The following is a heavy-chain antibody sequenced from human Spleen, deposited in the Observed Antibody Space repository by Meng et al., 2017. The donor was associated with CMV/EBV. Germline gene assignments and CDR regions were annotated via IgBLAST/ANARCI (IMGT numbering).Heavy chain of an antibody. J-gene: IGHJ4*02. V-gene: IGHV3-21*01. Sequence: GESLKISCAASGFNFTDYAMNWVRQALGTGLEWVSPISSRSGYIYYADPVKGRFTISRDNAKNSLFLQMNSLRVEDTAVYYCVRVYYGESVDYFDYWGQGTLVTVSS. CDR3: VRVYYGESVDYFDY. D-gene: IGHD4-17*01. CDR2: ISSRSGYI. CDR1: GFNFTDYA.